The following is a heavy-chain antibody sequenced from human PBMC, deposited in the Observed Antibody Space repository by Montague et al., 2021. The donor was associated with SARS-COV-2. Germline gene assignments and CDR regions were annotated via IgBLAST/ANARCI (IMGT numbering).Heavy chain of an antibody. V-gene: IGHV4-34*01. CDR2: VSNPGSA. Sequence: SETLSLTCAVYSEAFNGYYWTWIRQPPGKGLEWIGEVSNPGSAKYNPSLKNRVTISVDTYRKQVSLRLTSVTAADTATYYCARGVYSRAIFVVSPRYYFDYWGQGNMVAVSA. D-gene: IGHD3-9*01. CDR3: ARGVYSRAIFVVSPRYYFDY. CDR1: SEAFNGYY. J-gene: IGHJ4*02.